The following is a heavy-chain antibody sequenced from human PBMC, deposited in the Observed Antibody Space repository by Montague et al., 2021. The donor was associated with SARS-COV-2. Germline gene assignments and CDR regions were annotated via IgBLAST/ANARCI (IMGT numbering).Heavy chain of an antibody. CDR3: ARLGEGVVPAPILGVGPYYSYYYMDV. J-gene: IGHJ6*03. CDR1: GGSIDSSY. D-gene: IGHD2-2*02. CDR2: ISYIGNT. V-gene: IGHV4-59*01. Sequence: SETLSLTCTVSGGSIDSSYWGWIRQSPGKGLEWVGYISYIGNTIYNPSFKSRVTISVDTSMNQFSLKLNSLTAADTAVYYCARLGEGVVPAPILGVGPYYSYYYMDVWGNGTTVTVSS.